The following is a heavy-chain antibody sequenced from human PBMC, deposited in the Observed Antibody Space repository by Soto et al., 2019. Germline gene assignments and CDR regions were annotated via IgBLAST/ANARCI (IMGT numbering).Heavy chain of an antibody. CDR1: GFIVSTSY. V-gene: IGHV3-66*01. Sequence: GGSLRLSCAASGFIVSTSYMSWVRQAPGKGLEWVSIIYNDGSTHYADSVKGRFTISRDDSKNTLYLQILSLRAEDTAVYYCARDSYARYWGQGTLVTVSS. CDR3: ARDSYARY. J-gene: IGHJ4*02. D-gene: IGHD4-17*01. CDR2: IYNDGST.